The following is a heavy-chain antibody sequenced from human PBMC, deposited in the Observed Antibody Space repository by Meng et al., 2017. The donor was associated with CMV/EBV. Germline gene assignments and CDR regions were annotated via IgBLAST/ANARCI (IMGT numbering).Heavy chain of an antibody. J-gene: IGHJ3*02. CDR3: ARDGYCSSTSCPAGNAFDI. D-gene: IGHD2-2*03. V-gene: IGHV1-18*01. CDR2: ISAYNGNT. CDR1: GYTFTSYG. Sequence: ASVKVSCKASGYTFTSYGISWVRQAPGQGLEWMGCISAYNGNTNYAQKLQGRVTMTTDTSTSTAYMELRSLRSDDTAVYYCARDGYCSSTSCPAGNAFDIWGQGTMVTVSS.